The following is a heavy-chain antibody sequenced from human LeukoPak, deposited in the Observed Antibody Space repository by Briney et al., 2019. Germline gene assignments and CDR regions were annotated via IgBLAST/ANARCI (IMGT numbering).Heavy chain of an antibody. V-gene: IGHV4-30-4*08. CDR3: ARLVGASDFDY. CDR2: IYYSGST. D-gene: IGHD1-26*01. J-gene: IGHJ4*02. CDR1: GGSISSGDYY. Sequence: NSSQTLSLTCTVSGGSISSGDYYWSWIRQPPGKGLEWIGYIYYSGSTYYNPSLKSRVTTSVDTSKNQFSLKLSSVTAADTAVYYCARLVGASDFDYWGQGTLVTVSS.